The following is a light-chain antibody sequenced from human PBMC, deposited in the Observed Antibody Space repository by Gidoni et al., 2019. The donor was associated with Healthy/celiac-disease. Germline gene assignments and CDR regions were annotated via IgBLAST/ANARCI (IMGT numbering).Light chain of an antibody. J-gene: IGKJ3*01. CDR2: GAS. CDR1: QSVSSN. V-gene: IGKV3D-15*01. CDR3: QQYNNWLGE. Sequence: EIVMTQSPATLSVSPGERATLSCRASQSVSSNLAWYQQKPGQAPRLLIYGASTRATGIPARFSGSGSGTEFTLTISSLQSEDFAVYYCQQYNNWLGEFGPGTKVDIK.